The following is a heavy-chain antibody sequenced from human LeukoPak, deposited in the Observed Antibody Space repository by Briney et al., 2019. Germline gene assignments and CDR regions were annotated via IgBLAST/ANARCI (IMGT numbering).Heavy chain of an antibody. J-gene: IGHJ3*02. CDR2: ISSSGSTI. D-gene: IGHD1-26*01. CDR1: GFTFSSYS. Sequence: GGSLRLSCAASGFTFSSYSMSWIRQAPGKGLEWVSYISSSGSTIYYADSVKGRFTISRDNAKNSLYLQMNSLRAEDTAVYYCARDLREGDAFDIWGQGTMVTVSS. CDR3: ARDLREGDAFDI. V-gene: IGHV3-48*04.